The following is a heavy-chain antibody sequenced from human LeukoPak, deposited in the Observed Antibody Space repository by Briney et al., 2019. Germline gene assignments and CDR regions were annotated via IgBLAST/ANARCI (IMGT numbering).Heavy chain of an antibody. J-gene: IGHJ4*02. D-gene: IGHD3-3*02. Sequence: GGSLRLSCAVSGFSFSNAWMSWVRQAPGKGLEWVSSISSSSSYIYYADSVKGRFTISRDNAKNSLYLQMNSLRAEDTAVYYCARDSFEIFDYWGQGTLVTVSS. V-gene: IGHV3-21*01. CDR2: ISSSSSYI. CDR1: GFSFSNAW. CDR3: ARDSFEIFDY.